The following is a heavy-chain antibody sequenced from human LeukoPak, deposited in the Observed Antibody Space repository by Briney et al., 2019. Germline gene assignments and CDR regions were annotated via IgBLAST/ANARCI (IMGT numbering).Heavy chain of an antibody. Sequence: GGSLRLPCAASGFTLSSYAMSWARQAPGKGLEWVSAISGSGGSTYYADSVKGRFTISRDNSKNTLYLQMNSLRAEDTAVYYCAKGPGLFYGDYVRYFDYWGQGTLVTVSS. CDR2: ISGSGGST. D-gene: IGHD4-17*01. CDR1: GFTLSSYA. V-gene: IGHV3-23*01. CDR3: AKGPGLFYGDYVRYFDY. J-gene: IGHJ4*02.